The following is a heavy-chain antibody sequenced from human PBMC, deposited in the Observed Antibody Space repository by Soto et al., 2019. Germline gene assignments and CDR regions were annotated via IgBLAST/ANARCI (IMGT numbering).Heavy chain of an antibody. D-gene: IGHD1-1*01. J-gene: IGHJ4*02. V-gene: IGHV3-23*01. CDR3: AKRATGTYFDY. CDR2: ISGSGGST. Sequence: EVQLLESGGGLVQPGGSLRLSCAASGFTFSSYAMNWVRQAPGKGLEWVSVISGSGGSTYYADSVKGRFTISRDNSKNTRYVQMNSLRAEDRAVYYCAKRATGTYFDYWGQGTLVTVSS. CDR1: GFTFSSYA.